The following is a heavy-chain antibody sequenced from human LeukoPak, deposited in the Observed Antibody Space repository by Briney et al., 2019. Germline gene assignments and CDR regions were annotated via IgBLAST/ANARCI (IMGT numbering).Heavy chain of an antibody. V-gene: IGHV4-39*01. CDR3: ARHSRVAGTSKPTYFDY. Sequence: KAPETLSLTCTVSGGSISSSSYSWGWIRQPPGKGLEWIGSIYYSGSTYYNPSLKSRVTISVDTSKNQFSLKLSSVTAADTAVYYCARHSRVAGTSKPTYFDYWGQGTLVTVSS. CDR2: IYYSGST. J-gene: IGHJ4*02. CDR1: GGSISSSSYS. D-gene: IGHD6-19*01.